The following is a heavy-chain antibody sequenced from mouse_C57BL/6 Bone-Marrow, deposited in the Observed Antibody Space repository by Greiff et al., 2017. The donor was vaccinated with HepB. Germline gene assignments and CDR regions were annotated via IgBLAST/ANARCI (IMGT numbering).Heavy chain of an antibody. J-gene: IGHJ1*03. V-gene: IGHV1-66*01. CDR3: TRDGSSYYWYFDV. CDR2: IYPGSGNT. Sequence: VQLQQSGPELVKPGASVKISCKASGYSLTSYYIHWVKQRPGQGLEWIGWIYPGSGNTKYNEKFKGKATLTADTSSSTAYMQLSSLTSEDSAVYYSTRDGSSYYWYFDVWGTGTTVTVSS. CDR1: GYSLTSYY. D-gene: IGHD1-1*01.